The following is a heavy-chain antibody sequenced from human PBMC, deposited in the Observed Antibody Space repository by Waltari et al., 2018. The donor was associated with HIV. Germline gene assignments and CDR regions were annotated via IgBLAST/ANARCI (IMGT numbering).Heavy chain of an antibody. D-gene: IGHD3-10*01. J-gene: IGHJ2*01. V-gene: IGHV5-51*01. Sequence: EVQLEQSGAEVKKPGDSLKISCKGSGNKFDQYWIVWVRRIPGKGLVGMGVVSGRASETRFSPSFEEQVTFAIVRSLKAAFVQWNRLNTSDTAIYYCARHVRPSSYFDLLSSYYGDFWYLDVWGPSTVITVSS. CDR2: VSGRASET. CDR3: ARHVRPSSYFDLLSSYYGDFWYLDV. CDR1: GNKFDQYW.